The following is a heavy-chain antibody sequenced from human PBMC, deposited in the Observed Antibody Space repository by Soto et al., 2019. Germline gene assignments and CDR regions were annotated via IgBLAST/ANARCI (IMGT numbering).Heavy chain of an antibody. CDR2: IYYRGNT. J-gene: IGHJ4*02. Sequence: QVHLQESGPGLVKPSETLSLTCTVSGASVNNGGHYWSWIRQPPGKGLEWLGYIYYRGNTYYNPSLQSRVTLSVDVSKNQFSLRLPSVTAADTAIYYCARGGGPYDSSAYYCDSWGQGALVTVSS. CDR1: GASVNNGGHY. D-gene: IGHD3-22*01. CDR3: ARGGGPYDSSAYYCDS. V-gene: IGHV4-61*08.